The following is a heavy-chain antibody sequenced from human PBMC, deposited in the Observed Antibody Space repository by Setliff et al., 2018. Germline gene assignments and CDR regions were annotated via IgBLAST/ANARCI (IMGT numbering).Heavy chain of an antibody. Sequence: TGGSLRLSCTASGLSYTNDWVSWVRQAPGKGLEWLASINPHGSEKYYADSVKGRFTISRDNAKNSLSLQMNNLRSEDTAVYYCFGAGTCSYWGQGTTVTVSS. V-gene: IGHV3-7*01. CDR1: GLSYTNDW. D-gene: IGHD3-10*01. CDR2: INPHGSEK. J-gene: IGHJ6*02. CDR3: FGAGTCSY.